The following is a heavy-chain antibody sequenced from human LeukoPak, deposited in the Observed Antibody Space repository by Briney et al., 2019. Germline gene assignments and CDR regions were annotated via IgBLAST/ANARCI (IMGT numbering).Heavy chain of an antibody. CDR1: GFTVSSNY. CDR3: AKGTGGHYYGSGSRYGNWFDP. J-gene: IGHJ5*02. Sequence: GGSLRLSCAASGFTVSSNYMSWVRQAPGKGLEWVSVIYSGGSTYYADSVKGRFTISRDNSKNTLYLQMNSLRAEDTAVYYCAKGTGGHYYGSGSRYGNWFDPWGQGTLVTVSS. D-gene: IGHD3-10*01. V-gene: IGHV3-66*01. CDR2: IYSGGST.